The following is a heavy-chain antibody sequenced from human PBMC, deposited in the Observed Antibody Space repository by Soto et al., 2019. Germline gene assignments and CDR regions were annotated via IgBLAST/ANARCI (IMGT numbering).Heavy chain of an antibody. CDR2: IIPIIGII. CDR1: GGTFSTYT. J-gene: IGHJ4*02. Sequence: SVKVSCKASGGTFSTYTITWVRQAPGQGLEWMGRIIPIIGIINYAQKFQERVTITRDMSTSTAYMELSSLRSEDTAVYYCAAESGSGSYDTAGSLDYWGQGTLVTVSS. D-gene: IGHD1-26*01. CDR3: AAESGSGSYDTAGSLDY. V-gene: IGHV1-69*02.